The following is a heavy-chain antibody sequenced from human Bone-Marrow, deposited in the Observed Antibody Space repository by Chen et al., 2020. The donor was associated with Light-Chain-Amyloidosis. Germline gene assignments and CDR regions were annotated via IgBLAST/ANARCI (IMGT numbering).Heavy chain of an antibody. CDR1: GFTFSSHG. CDR3: ARDKGVGTAPFDL. D-gene: IGHD2-15*01. J-gene: IGHJ2*01. CDR2: IWYDGSKK. Sequence: QVQLVESGGGVVQPGRSLRLSCAQSGFTFSSHGMHWVRQAPGKGLEWVAVIWYDGSKKYYAESVKGRFTISRDNSKNTVDLQMNSLRAEDTALFYCARDKGVGTAPFDLWGRGTLVSVSS. V-gene: IGHV3-33*01.